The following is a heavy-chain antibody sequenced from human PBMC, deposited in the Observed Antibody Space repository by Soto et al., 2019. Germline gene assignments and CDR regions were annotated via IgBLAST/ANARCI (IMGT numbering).Heavy chain of an antibody. CDR3: AKEVVVAATLFPRIPGY. D-gene: IGHD2-15*01. CDR2: ISGSGGST. CDR1: GFPFSSYA. V-gene: IGHV3-23*01. Sequence: PGGSLRLSCAASGFPFSSYAMSWVRQAPGKGLEWVSAISGSGGSTYYADSVKGRFTISRDNSKNTLYLQMNSLRAEDTAVYYWAKEVVVAATLFPRIPGYWGQGTLVTVSS. J-gene: IGHJ4*02.